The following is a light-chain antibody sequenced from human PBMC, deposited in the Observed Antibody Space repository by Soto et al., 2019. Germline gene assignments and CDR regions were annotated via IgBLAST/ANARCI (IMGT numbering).Light chain of an antibody. J-gene: IGKJ4*01. V-gene: IGKV3-20*01. CDR2: DAA. Sequence: EIVLTQSPGTPSLSPGDSAALSCRTTQILNGGSLAWYQVKPGQAPRLLLYDAAIRAAGVPNRFSGSGSGAALPLTISTLEAEDFAVYCCQLSGSLPELTFGGGTTVEI. CDR3: QLSGSLPELT. CDR1: QILNGGS.